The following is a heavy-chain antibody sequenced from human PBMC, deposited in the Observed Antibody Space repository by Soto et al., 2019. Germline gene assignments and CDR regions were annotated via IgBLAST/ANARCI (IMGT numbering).Heavy chain of an antibody. Sequence: QITLNASGPTVVKPTETLTLTCTFSGFSLTTSGVGVGWVRQSPGKAPEWLALIYWDDDKRYSTSLKSRLISTKDTSTTQVLLTIAHMDQADTATSYCAPRVLRAVFGLVTTTAIYFDFWGQGTPVVVSS. D-gene: IGHD3-3*01. CDR3: APRVLRAVFGLVTTTAIYFDF. CDR1: GFSLTTSGVG. J-gene: IGHJ4*02. CDR2: IYWDDDK. V-gene: IGHV2-5*02.